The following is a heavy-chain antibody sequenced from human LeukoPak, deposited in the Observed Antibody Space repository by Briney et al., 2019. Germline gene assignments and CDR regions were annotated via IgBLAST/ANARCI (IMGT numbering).Heavy chain of an antibody. J-gene: IGHJ6*03. CDR3: ARVKGYFDWFRGDYYYYMDV. CDR1: GGSISSYY. D-gene: IGHD3-9*01. Sequence: NPSETLSLTCTVSGGSISSYYWSWIRQPAGKGLEWIGRIYTSGSTNYNPSLKSRVTMSVDTSKNQFSLKLSSVTAADTAVYYCARVKGYFDWFRGDYYYYMDVWGKGTTVTISS. CDR2: IYTSGST. V-gene: IGHV4-4*07.